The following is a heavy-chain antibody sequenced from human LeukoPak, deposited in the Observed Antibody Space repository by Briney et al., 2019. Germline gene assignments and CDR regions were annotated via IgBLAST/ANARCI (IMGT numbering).Heavy chain of an antibody. V-gene: IGHV1-69*05. J-gene: IGHJ6*03. CDR2: IIPISGTA. CDR3: ARGSFYYGSGSSYYYSMDA. Sequence: ASVKVSCKASGGTFSSYAISWVRQAPGQGLEWMGGIIPISGTANYAQKFQGRVTITTDESTSTAYMELSSLRSEDTAVYYCARGSFYYGSGSSYYYSMDAWGKGTTVTVSS. D-gene: IGHD3-10*01. CDR1: GGTFSSYA.